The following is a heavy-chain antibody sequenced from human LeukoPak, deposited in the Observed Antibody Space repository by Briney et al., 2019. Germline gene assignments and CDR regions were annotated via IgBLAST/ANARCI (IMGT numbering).Heavy chain of an antibody. Sequence: GESLILSCAASGFTFSSYWMSWVRQAPGKGLEWVANIKQDGSENYYVDSVKVRFTISRYNTKNSLYLQMISPAAEDTAVYSCAWNRDGYNIDAFDIWGQGTMVTVSS. CDR3: AWNRDGYNIDAFDI. V-gene: IGHV3-7*01. J-gene: IGHJ3*02. D-gene: IGHD5-12*01. CDR1: GFTFSSYW. CDR2: IKQDGSEN.